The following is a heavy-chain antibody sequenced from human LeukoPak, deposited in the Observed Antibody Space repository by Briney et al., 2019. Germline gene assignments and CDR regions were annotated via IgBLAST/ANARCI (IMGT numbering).Heavy chain of an antibody. V-gene: IGHV3-7*01. CDR2: INKDGSAK. D-gene: IGHD6-13*01. CDR3: ARSPAPGSVDY. Sequence: PGGSLRLSCAASGFTFGTYWMSWVRQAPGKGLDWVANINKDGSAKYLVDSVKGRFTISGDNAKNSLYLQMSSLRVEDTAVYYCARSPAPGSVDYWGQGTLVTVSS. J-gene: IGHJ4*02. CDR1: GFTFGTYW.